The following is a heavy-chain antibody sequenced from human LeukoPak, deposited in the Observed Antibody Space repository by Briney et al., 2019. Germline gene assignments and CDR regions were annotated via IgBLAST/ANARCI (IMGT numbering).Heavy chain of an antibody. CDR3: AKVAGFSPQGY. D-gene: IGHD2-15*01. CDR1: GFTFSSYG. J-gene: IGHJ4*02. CDR2: ISYDGSNK. Sequence: GGSLRLSCAASGFTFSSYGLHWVRQAPGKGLEWVAVISYDGSNKYYADYVKGRITISSYKSKNSLDLQKHSPRGEDTDLYSCAKVAGFSPQGYWGQGTLVTVSS. V-gene: IGHV3-30*18.